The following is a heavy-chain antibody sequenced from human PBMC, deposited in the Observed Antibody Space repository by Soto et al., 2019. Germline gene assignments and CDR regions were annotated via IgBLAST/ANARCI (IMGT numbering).Heavy chain of an antibody. Sequence: PSESLSLTCVVYGGSFRNYYWMWVRQPPGKGLEWVGEVNNSGEATYNPSLQSRIPISLDPSTNQFSLKVASVTAAAPAMYFFKGEEWFPRSWFDLWGQGTQVTVSS. V-gene: IGHV4-34*06. D-gene: IGHD3-3*01. J-gene: IGHJ5*01. CDR3: KGEEWFPRSWFDL. CDR2: VNNSGEA. CDR1: GGSFRNYY.